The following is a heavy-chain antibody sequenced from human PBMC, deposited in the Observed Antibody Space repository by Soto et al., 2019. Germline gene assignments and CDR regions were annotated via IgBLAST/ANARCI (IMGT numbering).Heavy chain of an antibody. J-gene: IGHJ6*02. Sequence: SETLSLTCAVYGGSFSGYYWSWIRQPPGKGLEWIGEINHSGSTNYNPSLKSRVTISVDTSKNQFSLKLSSVTAADTAVYYCARWGGLELRYGMDVSGQGTSVIVSS. CDR1: GGSFSGYY. D-gene: IGHD1-7*01. CDR3: ARWGGLELRYGMDV. V-gene: IGHV4-34*01. CDR2: INHSGST.